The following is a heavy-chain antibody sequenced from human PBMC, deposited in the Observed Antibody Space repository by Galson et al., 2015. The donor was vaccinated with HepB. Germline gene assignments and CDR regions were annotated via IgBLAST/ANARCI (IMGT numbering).Heavy chain of an antibody. CDR3: ARDQGSGSWHSFDF. J-gene: IGHJ4*02. CDR1: GFTFSACL. CDR2: VYSDGGTI. Sequence: ALRLACAASGFTFSACLMHWVRQAPGKGREWVAVVYSDGGTIHYGDSVRGRFTISRDHSKNTLYLQMNSLRDEDTAVYYCARDQGSGSWHSFDFWGQGTLVTVSS. V-gene: IGHV3-33*01. D-gene: IGHD6-13*01.